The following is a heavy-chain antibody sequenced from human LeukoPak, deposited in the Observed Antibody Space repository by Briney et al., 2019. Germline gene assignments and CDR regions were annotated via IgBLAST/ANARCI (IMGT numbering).Heavy chain of an antibody. V-gene: IGHV3-7*01. D-gene: IGHD4-11*01. CDR1: GFTFSSYW. Sequence: PGGSLRLSCAASGFTFSSYWMSWVRQAPGKGLEWVANIRHDGSEKYYVDSVKGRFTTSRDNAKNSLYLQMNSLRVEDTAIYYCVGSEVTRGGDHWGQGILVTVSS. CDR3: VGSEVTRGGDH. J-gene: IGHJ4*02. CDR2: IRHDGSEK.